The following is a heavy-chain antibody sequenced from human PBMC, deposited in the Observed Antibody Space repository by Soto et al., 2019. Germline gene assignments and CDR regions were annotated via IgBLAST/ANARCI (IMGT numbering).Heavy chain of an antibody. Sequence: QVQLVQSGAEVKKPGSSVKVSCKASGGTFSSYGISWVRQAPGQGLERMGGIIPIFGTANYAQKFQGRVKITADESTSTAYMELSRLRSEVTAVNYCARGEAASYYHGMDVWGQGTTVTVSS. V-gene: IGHV1-69*12. D-gene: IGHD6-13*01. CDR1: GGTFSSYG. CDR2: IIPIFGTA. CDR3: ARGEAASYYHGMDV. J-gene: IGHJ6*02.